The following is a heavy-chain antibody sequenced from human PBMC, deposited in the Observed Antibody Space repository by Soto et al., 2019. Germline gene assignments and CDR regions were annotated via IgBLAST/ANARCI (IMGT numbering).Heavy chain of an antibody. J-gene: IGHJ4*02. CDR2: ISGSGGST. CDR1: GSTFSSYA. CDR3: AKWSTPTDY. Sequence: RLSYAAAGSTFSSYAMSWVRQAPGKGLEWVSAISGSGGSTYYADSVKGRFTISRDNSKNTLYLQMNSLRAEDTAVYYCAKWSTPTDYWGPGTLLTVSS. V-gene: IGHV3-23*01.